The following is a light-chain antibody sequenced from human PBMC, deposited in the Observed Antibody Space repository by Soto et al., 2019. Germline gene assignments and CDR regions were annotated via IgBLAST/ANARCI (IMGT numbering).Light chain of an antibody. J-gene: IGKJ2*01. Sequence: DIQLTQSPSFLSASVGDRVTITCRASQAIRSSIAWYQHNPGKAPKLLIYAASTLQNGVPSSFSGSGSGTEFTLTISSLQPEDFATYYCQHLNDYPYTFGQGTKVEIK. CDR3: QHLNDYPYT. CDR2: AAS. V-gene: IGKV1-9*01. CDR1: QAIRSS.